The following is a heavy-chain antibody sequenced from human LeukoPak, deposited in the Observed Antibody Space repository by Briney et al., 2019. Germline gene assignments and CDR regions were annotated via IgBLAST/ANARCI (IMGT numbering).Heavy chain of an antibody. CDR2: ISAYNGNT. CDR1: GYTFTSYG. V-gene: IGHV1-18*01. Sequence: ASVKVSCKAPGYTFTSYGISWVRQAPGQGLEWMGWISAYNGNTNYAQKLQGRVTMTTDTSTGTAYMELRSLRSDDTAVYYCARDEAYIVGAPFDYWGQGTLVTVSS. CDR3: ARDEAYIVGAPFDY. D-gene: IGHD1-26*01. J-gene: IGHJ4*02.